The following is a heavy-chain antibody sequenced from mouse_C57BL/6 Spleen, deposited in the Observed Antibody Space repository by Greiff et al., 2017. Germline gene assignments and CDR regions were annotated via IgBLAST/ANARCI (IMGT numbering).Heavy chain of an antibody. Sequence: QVQLQQSGAELVRPGSSVKLSCKASGYTFTSYWMHWVKQRPIQGLEWIGNIDPSDSETHYNQKFKDKATLTVDKSSSTAYMQLSSLTSEDSAVYYCARLLRSGGFAYWGQGTLVTVSA. CDR3: ARLLRSGGFAY. J-gene: IGHJ3*01. V-gene: IGHV1-52*01. CDR1: GYTFTSYW. CDR2: IDPSDSET. D-gene: IGHD1-1*01.